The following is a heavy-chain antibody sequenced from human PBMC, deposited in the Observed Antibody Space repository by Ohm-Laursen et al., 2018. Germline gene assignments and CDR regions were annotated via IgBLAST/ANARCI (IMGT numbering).Heavy chain of an antibody. CDR1: GGTFSSYA. D-gene: IGHD3-3*01. V-gene: IGHV1-69*04. J-gene: IGHJ4*02. Sequence: SVKVSCKASGGTFSSYAISWVRQAPGQGLEWMGRIIPILGIANYAQKFQGRVTITADKSTSTAYMELSSLRSEDTAVYYCASNKDYDFWSGLTDYWGQGTLVTVSS. CDR2: IIPILGIA. CDR3: ASNKDYDFWSGLTDY.